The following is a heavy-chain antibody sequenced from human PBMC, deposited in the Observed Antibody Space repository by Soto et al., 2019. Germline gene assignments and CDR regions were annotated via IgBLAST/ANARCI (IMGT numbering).Heavy chain of an antibody. J-gene: IGHJ6*02. V-gene: IGHV1-18*01. Sequence: ASVKVSCKASGFTFSHSAMQWVRQARGQGLEWMGWIGTYNGDTNYAQKFQGRVTMTTDTSTSTVHMEVRSLRSDDTAVYYCAREGVAPYYYYGMDVWGQGTPVTVSS. CDR1: GFTFSHSA. CDR2: IGTYNGDT. CDR3: AREGVAPYYYYGMDV. D-gene: IGHD5-12*01.